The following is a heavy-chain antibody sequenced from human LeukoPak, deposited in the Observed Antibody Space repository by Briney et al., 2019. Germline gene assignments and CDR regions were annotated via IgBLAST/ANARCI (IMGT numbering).Heavy chain of an antibody. V-gene: IGHV1-46*01. Sequence: ASVKVSCKASGYTFTSYYMHWVRQAPGQGLEWMGIINPSGDSTSYAQKFQGRVTMTRDTSTTTVYMELSSLRSEDTAVYYCARDDLYGDYGGFSDYWGQGTLVTVSS. CDR3: ARDDLYGDYGGFSDY. CDR1: GYTFTSYY. CDR2: INPSGDST. D-gene: IGHD4-17*01. J-gene: IGHJ4*02.